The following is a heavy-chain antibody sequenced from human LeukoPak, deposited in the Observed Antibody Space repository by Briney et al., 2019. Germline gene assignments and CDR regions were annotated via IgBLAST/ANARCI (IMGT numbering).Heavy chain of an antibody. D-gene: IGHD5-12*01. CDR2: IYSSGNT. V-gene: IGHV4-39*01. CDR1: GDSISADTYY. J-gene: IGHJ4*02. CDR3: ARLSGFY. Sequence: SETLSLTCTVSGDSISADTYYWGWIRQPPGKGLEWIESIYSSGNTFYNPSLKSRASISVDRSKNQMALKIRSVTAADTAVYYCARLSGFYWGQGTRVTV.